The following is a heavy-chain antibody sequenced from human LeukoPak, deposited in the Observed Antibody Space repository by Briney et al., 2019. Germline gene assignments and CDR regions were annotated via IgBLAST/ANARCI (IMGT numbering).Heavy chain of an antibody. D-gene: IGHD4-17*01. CDR2: IRSKLNKYAT. V-gene: IGHV3-73*01. J-gene: IGHJ3*02. Sequence: GGSLRLSCAASGFSLSGSAVHWVRQAPGKGLEWVGGIRSKLNKYATAYGESMKGRVTVSRDDSENTAFLQMNSLKSEDTAVYYCARHDYGRIAFDIWGRGTVVTVSS. CDR3: ARHDYGRIAFDI. CDR1: GFSLSGSA.